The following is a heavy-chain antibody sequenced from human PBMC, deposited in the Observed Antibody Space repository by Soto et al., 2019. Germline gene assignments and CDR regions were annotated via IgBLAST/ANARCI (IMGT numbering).Heavy chain of an antibody. D-gene: IGHD3-22*01. V-gene: IGHV3-21*01. CDR3: ARDPPSYYYDSSGFDY. CDR1: GFTFSSYS. J-gene: IGHJ4*02. CDR2: ISGSTSYI. Sequence: GXLRLSCSASGFTFSSYSMNWVRQGPGKGLQWVASISGSTSYIYYADLVKGRFTISRDNAKNSLYLQMNSLRAEDTAVYYCARDPPSYYYDSSGFDYWGQGTLVTVSS.